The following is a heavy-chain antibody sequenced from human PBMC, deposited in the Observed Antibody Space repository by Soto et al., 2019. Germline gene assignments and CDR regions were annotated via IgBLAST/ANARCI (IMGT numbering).Heavy chain of an antibody. CDR1: GGSISSSSYY. J-gene: IGHJ5*02. CDR2: IYYSGST. CDR3: ARQADTFNCFDP. Sequence: SETLSPTCTVSGGSISSSSYYWGWIRQPPGKGLEWSGRIYYSGSTYYIPSLKSRVTISVDTSKSPSSLELSSVTAADTAVYYCARQADTFNCFDPWGQGTLVTVSS. V-gene: IGHV4-39*01.